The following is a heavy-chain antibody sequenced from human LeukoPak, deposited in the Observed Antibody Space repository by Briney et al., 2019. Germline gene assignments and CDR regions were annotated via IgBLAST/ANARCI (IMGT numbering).Heavy chain of an antibody. CDR3: AGGAAVTTSSSLHYNWFDP. V-gene: IGHV4-4*08. Sequence: LRLSCAASGFTFSSYSMNWVRQAPGKGLEWIGRIYTSGSTNYNPSLKSRVTISVDTSKNQFSLKLSSVTAADTAVYYCAGGAAVTTSSSLHYNWFDPWGQGTLVTVSS. D-gene: IGHD4-11*01. CDR1: GFTFSSYS. CDR2: IYTSGST. J-gene: IGHJ5*02.